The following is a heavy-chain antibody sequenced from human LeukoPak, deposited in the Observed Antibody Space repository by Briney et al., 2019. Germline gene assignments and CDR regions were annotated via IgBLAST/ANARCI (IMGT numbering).Heavy chain of an antibody. CDR2: ISGSGGST. CDR3: AKRYDSSGYYFDY. Sequence: PGGSLRLSCAASGSTFSSYAMSWVRQAPGKGLEWVSAISGSGGSTYYADSVKGRFTISRDNSKNTLYLQMNSLRAEDTAVYYCAKRYDSSGYYFDYWGQGTLVTVSS. J-gene: IGHJ4*02. D-gene: IGHD3-22*01. V-gene: IGHV3-23*01. CDR1: GSTFSSYA.